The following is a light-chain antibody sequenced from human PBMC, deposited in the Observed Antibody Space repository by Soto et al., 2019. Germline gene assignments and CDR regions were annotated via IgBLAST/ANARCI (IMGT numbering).Light chain of an antibody. CDR2: AAS. CDR3: QQYYSFPWT. V-gene: IGKV1-12*01. CDR1: QNIGNW. Sequence: DIQMTQSPSSVPASVGDRVTITCRASQNIGNWLAWYQQKPGKAPELLIYAASTLQSGVPSRFSGSGSGTDFTLTISCLQSEDFATYYCQQYYSFPWTFGQGTKVDIK. J-gene: IGKJ1*01.